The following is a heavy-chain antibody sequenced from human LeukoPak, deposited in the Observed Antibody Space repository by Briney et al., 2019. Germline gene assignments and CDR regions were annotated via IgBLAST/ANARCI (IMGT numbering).Heavy chain of an antibody. CDR1: GGSISSYY. CDR3: ARDKSSSSWYTAGHWFDP. D-gene: IGHD6-13*01. V-gene: IGHV4-59*01. Sequence: SETLSLTCTGSGGSISSYYWSWIRQPPGKGLEWIGYIYYSGSTNYNPSLKSRVTISVDTSKNQFSLKLSSVTAADTAVYYCARDKSSSSWYTAGHWFDPWGQGTLVTVSS. CDR2: IYYSGST. J-gene: IGHJ5*02.